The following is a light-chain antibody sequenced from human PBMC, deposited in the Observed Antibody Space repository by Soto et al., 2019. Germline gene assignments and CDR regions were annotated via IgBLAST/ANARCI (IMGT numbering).Light chain of an antibody. V-gene: IGKV1-5*03. CDR2: KAS. CDR3: QHYNSYSEA. CDR1: QTISSW. J-gene: IGKJ1*01. Sequence: DIPMTQSPSTLSGSVGDRVTITCRASQTISSWLAWYQQKPGKAPKLLIYKASTLKSGVPSRFSGSGSGTEFTLTISSLLPDDCATYYGQHYNSYSEAFGQGTKVELK.